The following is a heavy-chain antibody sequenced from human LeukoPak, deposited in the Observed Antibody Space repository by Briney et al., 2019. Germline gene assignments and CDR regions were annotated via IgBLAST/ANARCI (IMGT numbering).Heavy chain of an antibody. J-gene: IGHJ5*02. CDR1: GGSISSYY. D-gene: IGHD6-13*01. CDR2: IYYSGSI. Sequence: PSETLSLTCTVSGGSISSYYWSWIRQPPGKGLEWIGYIYYSGSINYNPSLKSRVTISVDTSKNQFSLKLSSVTAADTAVYYCARAYSSSWYWFDPWGQGTLVTVSS. V-gene: IGHV4-59*01. CDR3: ARAYSSSWYWFDP.